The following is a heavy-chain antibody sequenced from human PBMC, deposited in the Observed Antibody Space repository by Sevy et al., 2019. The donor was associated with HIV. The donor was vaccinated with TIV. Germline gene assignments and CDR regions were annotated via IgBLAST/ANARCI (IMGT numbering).Heavy chain of an antibody. D-gene: IGHD3-22*01. CDR2: ITSKTDGGPK. CDR3: TRVVWENYDSSGYFTFDY. J-gene: IGHJ4*02. V-gene: IGHV3-15*01. Sequence: GGSLRLSCAASGFTFSNAWMSWVRQAPGKGLEWVGRITSKTDGGPKDYAEPVKGRFTISRDDSKNTLYLQMNSLKTEDTAVYYCTRVVWENYDSSGYFTFDYWGQGTLVTVSS. CDR1: GFTFSNAW.